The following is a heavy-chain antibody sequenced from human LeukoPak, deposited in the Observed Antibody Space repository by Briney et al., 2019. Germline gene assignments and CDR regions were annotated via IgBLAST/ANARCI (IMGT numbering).Heavy chain of an antibody. CDR2: IYSGGST. J-gene: IGHJ6*03. D-gene: IGHD4-17*01. CDR3: ARAMTTVTLYYYYYMDV. CDR1: GFTVSSNY. V-gene: IGHV3-53*01. Sequence: GGSLRLSCAASGFTVSSNYMSWVRQAPGKGLEWVSVIYSGGSTYYADSVKGRFTISRDNSKNTLYLQMNSLRAEDTAVYYCARAMTTVTLYYYYYMDVWGKGTTVTVSS.